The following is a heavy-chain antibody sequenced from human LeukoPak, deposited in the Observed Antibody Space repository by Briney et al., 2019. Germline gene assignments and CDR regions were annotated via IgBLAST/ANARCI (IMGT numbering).Heavy chain of an antibody. J-gene: IGHJ6*02. Sequence: GGSVRLSCGASGFTFSSYEMNWVRQAPGKGLEWVSYISSSGSTIYYADSVKGRFTISRDNAKNSLYLQMNSLRAEDTAVYYCARDDSSGYYPYYYYYGMDVWGQGTTVTVSS. V-gene: IGHV3-48*03. CDR2: ISSSGSTI. D-gene: IGHD3-22*01. CDR3: ARDDSSGYYPYYYYYGMDV. CDR1: GFTFSSYE.